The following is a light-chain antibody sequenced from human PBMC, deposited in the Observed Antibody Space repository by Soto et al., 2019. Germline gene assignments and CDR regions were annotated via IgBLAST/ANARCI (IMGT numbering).Light chain of an antibody. CDR3: QQYNNWPYT. V-gene: IGKV3-15*01. CDR1: QSVSSN. CDR2: GAS. Sequence: EIVMTQSPATLSVSPGERATLSCRASQSVSSNLAWYQQKPGQAPRLLIYGASTRATGIPARFSGSGSGTEFTLTISSLQSEDVAVYDCQQYNNWPYTFGQGTKLEIQ. J-gene: IGKJ2*01.